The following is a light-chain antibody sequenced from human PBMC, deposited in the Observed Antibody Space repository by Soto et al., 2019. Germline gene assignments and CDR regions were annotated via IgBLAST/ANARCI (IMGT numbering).Light chain of an antibody. CDR1: QSVNSNY. CDR2: GAS. V-gene: IGKV3-20*01. J-gene: IGKJ2*01. CDR3: QQYIDSPPGYP. Sequence: EIVLTQSPGTLSLSPGERATLSCRASQSVNSNYLAWYQQKPGQAPRLLIYGASSRPTGIPDRFRGSGSGTVYTLTISRLEPEDSAVYYCQQYIDSPPGYPIGQGTKLEIK.